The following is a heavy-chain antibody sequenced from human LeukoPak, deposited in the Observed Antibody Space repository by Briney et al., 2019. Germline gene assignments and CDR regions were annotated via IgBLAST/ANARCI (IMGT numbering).Heavy chain of an antibody. CDR3: ARANGGGLDY. CDR1: GYTFSTYY. CDR2: IHPTDGST. J-gene: IGHJ4*02. Sequence: ASVKVSCKTSGYTFSTYYMHWVRQAPGQGLEWLGIIHPTDGSTSYTQKIQGTVTVTRDTATGTVYLELSSLRSEDTAVYWCARANGGGLDYWGQGTLITVSS. D-gene: IGHD3-10*01. V-gene: IGHV1-46*01.